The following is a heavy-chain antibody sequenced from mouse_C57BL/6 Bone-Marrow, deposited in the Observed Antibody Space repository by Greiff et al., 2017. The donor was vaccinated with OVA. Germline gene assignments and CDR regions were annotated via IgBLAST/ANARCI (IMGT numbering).Heavy chain of an antibody. CDR3: ARDNHYDYDNYCDY. V-gene: IGHV5-4*01. D-gene: IGHD2-4*01. CDR2: ISDGGSYT. J-gene: IGHJ2*01. CDR1: GFTFSSYA. Sequence: EVQRVESGGGLVKPGGSLKLSCAASGFTFSSYAMSWVRQTPEKRLEWVATISDGGSYTYYPDNVKGRFTISRDNAKNNLYLQMSHLKSEDTAMYYCARDNHYDYDNYCDYWGQGTTLTVSS.